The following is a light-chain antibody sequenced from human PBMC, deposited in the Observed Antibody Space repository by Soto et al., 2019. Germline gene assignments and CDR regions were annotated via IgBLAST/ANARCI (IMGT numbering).Light chain of an antibody. CDR1: SSDVGSYNR. Sequence: QSALTQPPSASGSPGQSVTISCTGTSSDVGSYNRVSWYQQPPGTAPKLMIYEVSNRPSGVPDRFSGSKSGNTASLTISGLQAEDEADYYCSLYTSSSAYVFGTGTKVTGL. V-gene: IGLV2-18*01. J-gene: IGLJ1*01. CDR2: EVS. CDR3: SLYTSSSAYV.